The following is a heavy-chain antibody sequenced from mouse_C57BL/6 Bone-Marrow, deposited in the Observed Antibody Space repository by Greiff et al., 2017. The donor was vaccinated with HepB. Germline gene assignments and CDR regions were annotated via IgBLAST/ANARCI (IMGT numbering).Heavy chain of an antibody. CDR3: ARRDSSLSYWYFDV. CDR1: GYSITSDY. D-gene: IGHD2-12*01. CDR2: ISYSGST. J-gene: IGHJ1*03. Sequence: EVKLQESGPGLAKPSQTLSLTCSVTGYSITSDYWNWIRKFPGNKLEYMGYISYSGSTNYNPSLKSRISITRDTSNNQYYLQLTSVTTEDTATYYCARRDSSLSYWYFDVWGTGTTVTVSS. V-gene: IGHV3-8*01.